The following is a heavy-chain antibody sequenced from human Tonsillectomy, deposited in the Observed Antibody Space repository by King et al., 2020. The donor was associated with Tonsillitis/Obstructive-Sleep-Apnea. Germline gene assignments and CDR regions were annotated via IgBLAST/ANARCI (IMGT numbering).Heavy chain of an antibody. CDR2: IKQDGSEK. Sequence: VQLVESGGGLVQPGGSLRVSCAASGFTFSSHWMSWVRQAPGKGLEWVANIKQDGSEKHYVDSVKGRFTISRDNAKNSLYLQMNSLRDEDTAVYYCARLVWGGIDYWGQGTLVTVSS. V-gene: IGHV3-7*03. J-gene: IGHJ4*02. D-gene: IGHD3-16*01. CDR3: ARLVWGGIDY. CDR1: GFTFSSHW.